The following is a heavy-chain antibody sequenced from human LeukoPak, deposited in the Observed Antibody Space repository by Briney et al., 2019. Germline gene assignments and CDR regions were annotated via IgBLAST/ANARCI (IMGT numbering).Heavy chain of an antibody. D-gene: IGHD3-10*01. Sequence: SETLSLTCTVSGGSVTSYYWSWIRQPPGKGLEWIGYIYYSGSSNYNPSLRSRVTISVDTSKNQFSLKLSSVTAADTAVYFCARGGSGTYYNWAGWFDPWGQGTLVTVSS. CDR3: ARGGSGTYYNWAGWFDP. V-gene: IGHV4-59*02. J-gene: IGHJ5*02. CDR2: IYYSGSS. CDR1: GGSVTSYY.